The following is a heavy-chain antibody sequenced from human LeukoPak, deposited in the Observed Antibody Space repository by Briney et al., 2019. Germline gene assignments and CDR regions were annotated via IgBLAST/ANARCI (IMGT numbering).Heavy chain of an antibody. CDR1: GYSISSGYY. Sequence: SETLSLTCAVSGYSISSGYYWGWIRQPPGKGLEWIGSIYHSGSTYYNPSLKSRVTISVDTSKNQFSLKLSSVTAADTAVYYCARRDYDSSGYYYVGGFDYWGQGTVVTVSS. CDR2: IYHSGST. J-gene: IGHJ4*02. D-gene: IGHD3-22*01. V-gene: IGHV4-38-2*01. CDR3: ARRDYDSSGYYYVGGFDY.